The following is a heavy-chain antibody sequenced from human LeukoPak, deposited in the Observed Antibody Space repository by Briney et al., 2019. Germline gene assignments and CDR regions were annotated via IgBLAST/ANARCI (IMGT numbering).Heavy chain of an antibody. J-gene: IGHJ4*02. CDR3: ARRGGDYVWGSYRYFDY. CDR1: GGSISSYY. V-gene: IGHV4-34*01. CDR2: INHSGST. Sequence: SETLSLTCTVSGGSISSYYWSWIRQPPGKGLEWIGEINHSGSTNYNPSLKSRVTISVDTSKNQFSLKLSSVTAADTAVYYCARRGGDYVWGSYRYFDYWGQGTLVTVSS. D-gene: IGHD3-16*02.